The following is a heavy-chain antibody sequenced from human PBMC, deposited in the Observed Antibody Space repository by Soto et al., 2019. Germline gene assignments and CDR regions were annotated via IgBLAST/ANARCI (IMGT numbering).Heavy chain of an antibody. D-gene: IGHD3-10*01. V-gene: IGHV1-69*13. CDR1: GRTFSSYA. CDR3: ARELGSGSYYSYYGMDV. Sequence: AAVKVSCKASGRTFSSYAISWVRQAPGQGLAWMGGIIPIFGTANYAQKFQGRVTTAADESTSTGDMELSSLRSEETAVYYCARELGSGSYYSYYGMDVWGQGTMVXVSS. J-gene: IGHJ6*02. CDR2: IIPIFGTA.